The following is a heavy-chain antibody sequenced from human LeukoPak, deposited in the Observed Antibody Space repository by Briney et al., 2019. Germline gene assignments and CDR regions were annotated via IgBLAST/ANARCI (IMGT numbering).Heavy chain of an antibody. CDR2: IYTSGST. CDR1: GGSISSGSYY. V-gene: IGHV4-61*02. CDR3: ARGDYDFWSGYLDY. Sequence: PSQTLSLTCTVSGGSISSGSYYWSWIRQPAGKGLEWIRRIYTSGSTNYNPSLKSLVTISVDTSKNQFSLKLSSVTAADTAMYYCARGDYDFWSGYLDYWGQGTLVTVSS. D-gene: IGHD3-3*01. J-gene: IGHJ4*02.